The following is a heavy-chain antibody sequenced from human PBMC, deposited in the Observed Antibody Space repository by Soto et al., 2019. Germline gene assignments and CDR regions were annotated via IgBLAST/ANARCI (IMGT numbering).Heavy chain of an antibody. D-gene: IGHD1-7*01. CDR2: INHSGST. Sequence: SETLSLTCAVYGGSFSGYYWSWIRQPPGKGLEWIGEINHSGSTNYNPSLKSRVTISVDTSKNQFSLKLSSVTAADTAVYYCGRGETGTIQNFDYWGQGTLVTVSS. CDR1: GGSFSGYY. V-gene: IGHV4-34*01. CDR3: GRGETGTIQNFDY. J-gene: IGHJ4*02.